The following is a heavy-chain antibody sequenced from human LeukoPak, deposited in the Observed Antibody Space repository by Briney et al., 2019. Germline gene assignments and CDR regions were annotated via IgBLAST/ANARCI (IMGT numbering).Heavy chain of an antibody. J-gene: IGHJ4*02. D-gene: IGHD2-15*01. CDR1: GFTFSSYW. V-gene: IGHV3-7*01. CDR3: ARVAGYCSGGSCYSFLDY. Sequence: GGSLRLSCAASGFTFSSYWMSWVRQAPGKGLEWVANIKQDGSEKYCVDSVKGRFTISRDNAKNSLYLQMNSLRAEDTAVYYCARVAGYCSGGSCYSFLDYWGQGTLVTVSS. CDR2: IKQDGSEK.